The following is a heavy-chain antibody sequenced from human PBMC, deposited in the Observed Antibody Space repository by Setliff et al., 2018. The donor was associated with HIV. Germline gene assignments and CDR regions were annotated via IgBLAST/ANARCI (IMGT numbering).Heavy chain of an antibody. Sequence: KPSETLSLTCTVSGGSVSSSSYYWGWIRQPPGKGLEWIGSILNDGRTYYNPSLKSRVTIPMDTSTNQFSLKLSSVTAADTAVYFCARHFPSISLFFGDPGPFDRWGQGALVTVSS. V-gene: IGHV4-39*01. CDR1: GGSVSSSSYY. J-gene: IGHJ4*02. CDR3: ARHFPSISLFFGDPGPFDR. D-gene: IGHD3-10*01. CDR2: ILNDGRT.